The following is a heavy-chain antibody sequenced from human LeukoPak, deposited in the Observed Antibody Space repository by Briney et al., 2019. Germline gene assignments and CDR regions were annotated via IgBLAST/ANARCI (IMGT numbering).Heavy chain of an antibody. Sequence: PGGSLRLSCTASGFTVWTNYMSWVRQAPGKGLEWVSVIYSSGDTYYADSVKGRFTISRDDSKNTQYLQMNSLRAEDTAVYFCARAYYDILTTDSWGQGTLVSVSS. D-gene: IGHD3-9*01. J-gene: IGHJ4*02. CDR1: GFTVWTNY. V-gene: IGHV3-66*01. CDR3: ARAYYDILTTDS. CDR2: IYSSGDT.